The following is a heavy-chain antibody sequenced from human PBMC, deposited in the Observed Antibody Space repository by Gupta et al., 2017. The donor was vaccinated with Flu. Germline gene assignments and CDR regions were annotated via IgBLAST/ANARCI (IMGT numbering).Heavy chain of an antibody. J-gene: IGHJ2*01. D-gene: IGHD3-10*01. CDR3: ARDEGYYGSGSYYNSYYWYFDL. V-gene: IGHV3-48*03. Sequence: EVQLVESGGGLVQPGGSLRLSCAASGCTFSSYEMNWVRQAPGKGLEWVSYISSSGSTIYYADSVKGRFTISRDNAKNSLYLQMNSLRAEDTAVYYCARDEGYYGSGSYYNSYYWYFDLWGRGTLVTVSS. CDR2: ISSSGSTI. CDR1: GCTFSSYE.